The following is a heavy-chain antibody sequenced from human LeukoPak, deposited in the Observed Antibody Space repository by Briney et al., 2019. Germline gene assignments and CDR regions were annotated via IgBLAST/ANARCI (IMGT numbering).Heavy chain of an antibody. CDR1: GFTFSDYG. CDR3: AKDPGLGIAYYFDY. D-gene: IGHD6-13*01. Sequence: GGSLRLSCAASGFTFSDYGMNWVRQAPGKGLEWVAFIWYDGGNKNYADSVKGRFTISRDNSKNTLYLQMNSLRAEDTAVYYCAKDPGLGIAYYFDYWGQGTLVTVSS. V-gene: IGHV3-30*02. CDR2: IWYDGGNK. J-gene: IGHJ4*02.